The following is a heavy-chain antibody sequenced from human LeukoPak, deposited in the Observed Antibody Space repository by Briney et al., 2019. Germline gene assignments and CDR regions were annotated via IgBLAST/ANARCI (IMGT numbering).Heavy chain of an antibody. CDR2: IKQDGSAK. D-gene: IGHD2-2*01. V-gene: IGHV3-7*03. J-gene: IGHJ4*02. CDR1: GFTFSSYW. Sequence: GGSLRLSCAASGFTFSSYWMSWVRQAPGKGLEWVANIKQDGSAKNYGDSVKGRFTISRDNAKNSLYLQMNSLRAEDTAVYYCAKITGRPAAIGGSDYWGQGTLVTVSS. CDR3: AKITGRPAAIGGSDY.